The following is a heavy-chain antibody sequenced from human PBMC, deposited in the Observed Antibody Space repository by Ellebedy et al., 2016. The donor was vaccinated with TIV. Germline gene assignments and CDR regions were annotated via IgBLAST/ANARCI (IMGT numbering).Heavy chain of an antibody. CDR2: FYTDGRT. V-gene: IGHV3-66*01. D-gene: IGHD2-8*02. J-gene: IGHJ6*02. CDR3: ARVRGSTESYAMDV. CDR1: GLTVSSNY. Sequence: PGGSLRLSCAASGLTVSSNYMNWVRQAPGKGLDWVSVFYTDGRTYFADSVKGRFTVSRDITRNTLYLQMNSLRAEDTAVYYCARVRGSTESYAMDVWGQGTTVTVSS.